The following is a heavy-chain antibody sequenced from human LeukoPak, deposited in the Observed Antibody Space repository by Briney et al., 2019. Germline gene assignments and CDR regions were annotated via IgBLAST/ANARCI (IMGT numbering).Heavy chain of an antibody. J-gene: IGHJ3*02. V-gene: IGHV1-3*01. D-gene: IGHD3-16*02. CDR2: INAGNGNT. CDR1: GYTFTSYY. CDR3: ARSFSDAFDI. Sequence: RASVQVSCQASGYTFTSYYMHWVRQAPGQGLEWMGWINAGNGNTKYSQKFQGRVTITRDTSASTAYMELSSLKSEDTAIYYCARSFSDAFDIWGQGTMVTVSS.